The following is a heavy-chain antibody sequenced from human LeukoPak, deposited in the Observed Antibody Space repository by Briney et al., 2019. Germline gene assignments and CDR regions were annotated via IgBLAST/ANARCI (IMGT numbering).Heavy chain of an antibody. CDR3: QSRFLEWLLDY. J-gene: IGHJ4*02. V-gene: IGHV4-38-2*01. Sequence: GSLRLSCAASGFIFSDYWMGWVRQPPGKGLEWIGSIYDTGSTFYNPSLKSRVIISVDTSKNQFSLKLSSVTAADTAVYYCQSRFLEWLLDYWGQGTLVTVSS. D-gene: IGHD3-3*01. CDR1: GFIFSDYW. CDR2: IYDTGST.